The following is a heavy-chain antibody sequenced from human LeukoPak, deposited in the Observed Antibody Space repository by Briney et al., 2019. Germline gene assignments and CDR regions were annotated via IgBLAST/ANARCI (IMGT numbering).Heavy chain of an antibody. J-gene: IGHJ6*03. CDR3: AKRGRFLDYYYMDV. CDR2: ISGSGGTT. D-gene: IGHD3-3*01. V-gene: IGHV3-23*01. CDR1: GFTFSNYA. Sequence: PGGSLRLSCAASGFTFSNYAMSWVRQVPGKGLEWVSAISGSGGTTYYADSVKGRFTISRDNSKNTLYLQMNSLRAEDTAVYYCAKRGRFLDYYYMDVWGKGTTVTVSS.